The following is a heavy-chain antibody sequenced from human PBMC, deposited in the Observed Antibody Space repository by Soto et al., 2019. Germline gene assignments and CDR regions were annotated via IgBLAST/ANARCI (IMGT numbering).Heavy chain of an antibody. CDR2: ISYDGSNK. D-gene: IGHD3-22*01. J-gene: IGHJ4*02. CDR3: AKDPSSVVITTWGYFDY. V-gene: IGHV3-30*18. CDR1: GFTFSSYG. Sequence: QVQLVGSGGGVVQPGRSLRLSCAASGFTFSSYGMHWVRQAPGKGLEWVAVISYDGSNKYYADSVKGRFTISRDNSKNTLYLQMNSLRAEDTAVYYCAKDPSSVVITTWGYFDYWGQGTLVTVSS.